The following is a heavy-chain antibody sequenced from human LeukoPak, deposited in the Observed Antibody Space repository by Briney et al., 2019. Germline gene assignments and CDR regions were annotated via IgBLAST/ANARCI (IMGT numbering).Heavy chain of an antibody. CDR3: ARDLASWFGELLRLGYFDY. D-gene: IGHD3-10*01. CDR1: GFTFSSYA. Sequence: GGSLRLSCAASGFTFSSYAMHWVRQAPGKGLEWVAVISYDGSNKYYADSVKGRFTISRDNSKNTLYLQMNSLRAEDTAVYYCARDLASWFGELLRLGYFDYWGQGTLVTVSS. J-gene: IGHJ4*02. CDR2: ISYDGSNK. V-gene: IGHV3-30-3*01.